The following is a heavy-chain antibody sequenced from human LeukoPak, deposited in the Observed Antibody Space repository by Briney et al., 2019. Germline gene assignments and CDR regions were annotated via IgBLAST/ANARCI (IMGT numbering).Heavy chain of an antibody. D-gene: IGHD5-18*01. CDR3: AKANGYNNGRFDF. J-gene: IGHJ4*02. CDR1: GFTFRSYG. CDR2: IWYDGKKK. Sequence: GGSLRLSCAVSGFTFRSYGMHWVRQAPSKGLEWVAVIWYDGKKKYYADSVKGRFTISRDNSKTTLYLQMDSLGAEDTALYYCAKANGYNNGRFDFWGQGILITVSS. V-gene: IGHV3-33*06.